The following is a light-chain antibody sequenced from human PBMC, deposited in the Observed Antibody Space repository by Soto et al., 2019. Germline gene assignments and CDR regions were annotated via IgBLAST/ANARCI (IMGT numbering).Light chain of an antibody. V-gene: IGLV2-14*01. CDR2: QVT. Sequence: QSVLTQPASVSGSPGQSITISCTGTSSDIGYYNYVSWFQQHPGKAPKLIISQVTNRPSGISTRFSGSKSGNTASLTISGLQADDEADYYCCLYIGATTYVFGTGTKVTVL. CDR3: CLYIGATTYV. J-gene: IGLJ1*01. CDR1: SSDIGYYNY.